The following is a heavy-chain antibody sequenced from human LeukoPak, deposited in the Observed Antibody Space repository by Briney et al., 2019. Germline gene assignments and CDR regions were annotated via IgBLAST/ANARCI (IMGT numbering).Heavy chain of an antibody. CDR3: ARDSPVAGTSWVGYLDL. J-gene: IGHJ2*01. CDR1: GFTLSSYV. V-gene: IGHV3-23*01. D-gene: IGHD6-19*01. Sequence: GGSLRHSCSASGFTLSSYVMHWVRQAPGKGGEWVSGIRGNGVTTYYADSVKGRFTISSDNSKNTLYLQMSSLGADDTAVYYCARDSPVAGTSWVGYLDLWGRGTLVTVSS. CDR2: IRGNGVTT.